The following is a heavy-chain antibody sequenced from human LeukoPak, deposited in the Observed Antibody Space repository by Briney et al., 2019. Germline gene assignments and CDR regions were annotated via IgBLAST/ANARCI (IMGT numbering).Heavy chain of an antibody. Sequence: PGGSLRLSCAAAGFTFSSHAMSWVRQAPGEGLEWVSSISTSGVSTNYADSVKGRFTIFRDNSKSMVYLQMNSLRAEDKAVYYCAKNTSGAYLDYWGKGIMVTVSS. CDR3: AKNTSGAYLDY. V-gene: IGHV3-23*01. CDR1: GFTFSSHA. J-gene: IGHJ4*02. CDR2: ISTSGVST. D-gene: IGHD1-26*01.